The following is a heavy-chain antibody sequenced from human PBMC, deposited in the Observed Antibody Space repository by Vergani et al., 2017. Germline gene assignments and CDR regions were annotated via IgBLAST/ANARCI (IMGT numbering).Heavy chain of an antibody. J-gene: IGHJ3*02. Sequence: QVQLVQSGAEVKKPGASVKVSCKVSGYTLTELSMHCVRPAPGKGLEWMGGFDPEDGETIYAQKFQGRVTMTEDTSTDTAYMELSSLRSEDTAVYYCATELRVGGPLFPDAFDIWGQGTMVTVSS. CDR1: GYTLTELS. CDR3: ATELRVGGPLFPDAFDI. V-gene: IGHV1-24*01. D-gene: IGHD2-15*01. CDR2: FDPEDGET.